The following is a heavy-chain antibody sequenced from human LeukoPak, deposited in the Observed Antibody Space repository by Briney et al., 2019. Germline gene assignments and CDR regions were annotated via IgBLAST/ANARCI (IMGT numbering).Heavy chain of an antibody. CDR2: IYHSGST. D-gene: IGHD1-7*01. V-gene: IGHV4-38-2*02. CDR3: AREVGTTLRY. J-gene: IGHJ4*02. CDR1: GYSISSGYY. Sequence: SETLSLTCTVSGYSISSGYYWGWIRQPPGKGLEWIGSIYHSGSTYYNPSLKSRVTISVDTSKNQFSLKLSSVTAADTAVYYFAREVGTTLRYWGQGTLVTVSS.